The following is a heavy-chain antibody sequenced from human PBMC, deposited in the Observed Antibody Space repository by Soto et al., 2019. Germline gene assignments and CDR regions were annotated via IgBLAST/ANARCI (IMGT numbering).Heavy chain of an antibody. CDR2: ISAYNGNT. D-gene: IGHD3-22*01. CDR3: ARLYYYDSSGYYYVEDF. Sequence: ASVKVSCKASGYTFNRYAISWVRQAPGQGLEWMGWISAYNGNTNYAQKLQGRVTMTTDTSTSSAYMELRSLRSDDTAVYYCARLYYYDSSGYYYVEDFWGQGTLVTVSS. J-gene: IGHJ4*02. V-gene: IGHV1-18*01. CDR1: GYTFNRYA.